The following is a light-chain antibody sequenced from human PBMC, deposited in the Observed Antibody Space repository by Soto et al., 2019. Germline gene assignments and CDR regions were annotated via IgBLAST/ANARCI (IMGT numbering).Light chain of an antibody. CDR1: SSDVGGYYY. V-gene: IGLV2-14*01. J-gene: IGLJ1*01. Sequence: QSVLTQPASVSGSPGQSTTISCTGTSSDVGGYYYVSWYQRHPGKAPKLMIYQVSNRPSGVSNRFSGSKSGNTASLTISGLQAEDEADYYCSSYTSSNTFYVFGTGTKV. CDR2: QVS. CDR3: SSYTSSNTFYV.